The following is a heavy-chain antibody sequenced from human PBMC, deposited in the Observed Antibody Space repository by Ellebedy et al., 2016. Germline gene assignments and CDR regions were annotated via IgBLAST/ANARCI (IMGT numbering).Heavy chain of an antibody. CDR3: AGDSRGKTAAGTSLHY. V-gene: IGHV3-21*04. CDR2: ISSSSYI. D-gene: IGHD6-13*01. J-gene: IGHJ4*02. CDR1: GFTFSSYS. Sequence: GESLKISCAASGFTFSSYSMNWVRQAPGKGLEWVSSISSSSYIYYADSVKGRFTISRDNAKNSLYLQMNSLRAEDTAVYYCAGDSRGKTAAGTSLHYWGQGTLVTVSS.